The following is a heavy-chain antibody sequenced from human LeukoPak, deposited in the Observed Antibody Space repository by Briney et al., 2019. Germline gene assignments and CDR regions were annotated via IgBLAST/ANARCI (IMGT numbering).Heavy chain of an antibody. V-gene: IGHV4-39*07. CDR2: IYYSGST. J-gene: IGHJ4*02. Sequence: SETLSLTCTVSGGSISSSSYYWGWIRQPPGKGLEWIGSIYYSGSTNYNPSLKSRVTISVDTSKNQFSLKLSSVTAADTAVYYCARDRWGSGSYYAPFDYWGQGTLVTVSS. CDR3: ARDRWGSGSYYAPFDY. D-gene: IGHD3-10*01. CDR1: GGSISSSSYY.